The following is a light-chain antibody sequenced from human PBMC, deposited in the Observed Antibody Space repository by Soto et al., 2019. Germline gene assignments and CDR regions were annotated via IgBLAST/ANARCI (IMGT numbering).Light chain of an antibody. CDR1: QSLLESNGYNC. CDR2: LGS. CDR3: MQSLPTPLT. J-gene: IGKJ1*01. V-gene: IGKV2-28*01. Sequence: DIVMTQSPLSLPVTPGEPASISCRSSQSLLESNGYNCLEWYLQKPGQSPQLLIYLGSNRASGVPDRFSGSGSGTDFTLKISRVEAEDVGVYYCMQSLPTPLTFGQGTKVDIK.